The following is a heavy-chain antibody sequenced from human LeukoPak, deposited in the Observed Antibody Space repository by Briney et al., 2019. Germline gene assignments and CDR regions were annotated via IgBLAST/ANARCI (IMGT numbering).Heavy chain of an antibody. J-gene: IGHJ4*02. CDR3: TGAGGQSDS. CDR2: IEGKTYSYAT. Sequence: GGSLRLSCVASGFNFIASSLDWVRQAPGKGPEWFGRIEGKTYSYATAYAASVRGRFSISRDDSKNTMYLQMNSLKTEDTAVYYCTGAGGQSDSWGQGSLVTVSS. V-gene: IGHV3-73*01. D-gene: IGHD1-26*01. CDR1: GFNFIASS.